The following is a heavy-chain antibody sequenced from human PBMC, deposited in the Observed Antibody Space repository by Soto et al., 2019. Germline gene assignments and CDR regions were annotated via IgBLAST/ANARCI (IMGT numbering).Heavy chain of an antibody. CDR1: GFSLRTYG. CDR3: AGDVVTAVAGSVNWFDP. D-gene: IGHD6-19*01. J-gene: IGHJ5*02. Sequence: QVQLVESGGGVVQSGRSLTLSCAASGFSLRTYGIHWIRRAPGKGLEWVAFIRYDGTKKFYANSVKGRSIISKDNSNNILYLQMSGLRAEDTAVYYCAGDVVTAVAGSVNWFDPWGQGTLVTVSS. V-gene: IGHV3-33*01. CDR2: IRYDGTKK.